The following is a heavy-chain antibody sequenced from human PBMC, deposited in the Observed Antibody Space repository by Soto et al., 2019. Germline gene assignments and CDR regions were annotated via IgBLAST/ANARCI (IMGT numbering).Heavy chain of an antibody. Sequence: QVQLVESGGGVVQPGRSLRLSCAASGFTFSRYGMHWVRQAPGKGLEWVAVISKDGNVKYYAESVKGRVTISRDNSTSTLSLQMNSLGAEDTAAYYCTGEVASGYWGQGTLVTVSS. J-gene: IGHJ4*02. CDR2: ISKDGNVK. CDR1: GFTFSRYG. D-gene: IGHD2-8*02. CDR3: TGEVASGY. V-gene: IGHV3-30*03.